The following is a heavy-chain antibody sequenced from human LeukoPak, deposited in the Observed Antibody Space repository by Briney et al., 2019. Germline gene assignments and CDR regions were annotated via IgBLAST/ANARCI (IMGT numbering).Heavy chain of an antibody. CDR2: IYSGVTT. Sequence: PGGSLRLSCAASGFTVSSNYMSWVRQAPGKGLEWVSVIYSGVTTYYAESVKGRFTISRDNSKNTLFLQMNSLRAEDTAVYYCAGGIGGFYDSSGNYNYWGQGTLVTVSS. J-gene: IGHJ4*02. D-gene: IGHD3-22*01. V-gene: IGHV3-53*01. CDR1: GFTVSSNY. CDR3: AGGIGGFYDSSGNYNY.